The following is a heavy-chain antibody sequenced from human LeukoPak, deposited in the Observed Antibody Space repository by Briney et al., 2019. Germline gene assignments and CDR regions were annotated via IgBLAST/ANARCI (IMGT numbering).Heavy chain of an antibody. CDR1: GYTFTSYG. CDR3: ARDRTPYYDFWSGYYGYYFDY. J-gene: IGHJ4*02. V-gene: IGHV1-18*01. Sequence: ASVTVSCKASGYTFTSYGISWVRQAPGQGLEWMGWISAYNGNTNYAQKLQGRVTMTTDTSTSTAYMELRSLRSDDTAVYYCARDRTPYYDFWSGYYGYYFDYWGQGTLVTVSS. D-gene: IGHD3-3*01. CDR2: ISAYNGNT.